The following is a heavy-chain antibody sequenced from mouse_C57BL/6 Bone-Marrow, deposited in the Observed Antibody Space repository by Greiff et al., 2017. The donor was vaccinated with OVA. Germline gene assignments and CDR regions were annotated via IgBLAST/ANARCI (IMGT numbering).Heavy chain of an antibody. D-gene: IGHD1-1*01. Sequence: VQLQQPGAELVMPGASVKLSCKASGYTFTSYWMHWVKQRPGQGLEWIGEIDPSDSYTNYNQKFKGKSTLTVDKSSSTAYMQLSSLTSEYSAVYYCARGGDYGSYDDWGQGTTLTVSS. CDR3: ARGGDYGSYDD. CDR2: IDPSDSYT. CDR1: GYTFTSYW. J-gene: IGHJ2*01. V-gene: IGHV1-69*01.